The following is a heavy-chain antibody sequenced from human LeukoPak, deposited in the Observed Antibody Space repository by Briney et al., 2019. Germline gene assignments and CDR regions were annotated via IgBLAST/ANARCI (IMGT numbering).Heavy chain of an antibody. V-gene: IGHV4-4*02. CDR2: IYHSGST. Sequence: SGTLSLTCAVSVGSNSSSNWWSWVRQPPGKGLEWIGEIYHSGSTNYNPSLKSRVTISVDKSKNQFSLKLSSVTAADTAVYYCARFGSSPYNWFDPWGQGTLVTVSS. CDR1: VGSNSSSNW. CDR3: ARFGSSPYNWFDP. J-gene: IGHJ5*02. D-gene: IGHD6-6*01.